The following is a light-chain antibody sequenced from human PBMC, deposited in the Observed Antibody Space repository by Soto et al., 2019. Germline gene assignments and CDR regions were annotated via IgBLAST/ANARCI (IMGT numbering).Light chain of an antibody. J-gene: IGLJ1*01. CDR3: SSYTTSNTRQIV. Sequence: QSVLTQPASVSGSPGQSITISCTGTSSDVGGYNYVSWYRHHPGKAPKLMIFDVSNRPSGVSNRFSGSKSGNTASLTISGLQPEDEADYYCSSYTTSNTRQIVFGTGTKVT. CDR1: SSDVGGYNY. V-gene: IGLV2-14*03. CDR2: DVS.